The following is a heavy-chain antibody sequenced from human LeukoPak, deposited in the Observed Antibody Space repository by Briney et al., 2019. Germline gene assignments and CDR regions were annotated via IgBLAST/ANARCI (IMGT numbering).Heavy chain of an antibody. CDR1: GFTFSSYA. J-gene: IGHJ4*02. CDR2: ISGSGGST. D-gene: IGHD6-13*01. Sequence: PGGSLRLSCAASGFTFSSYAMSWVRQAPGKGLEWVSAISGSGGSTYYADSVKGRFTISRDNSKNTLYQQMNSLRTEDTAVYYCAKVAGYSSSHFDYWGQGTLVTVSS. CDR3: AKVAGYSSSHFDY. V-gene: IGHV3-23*01.